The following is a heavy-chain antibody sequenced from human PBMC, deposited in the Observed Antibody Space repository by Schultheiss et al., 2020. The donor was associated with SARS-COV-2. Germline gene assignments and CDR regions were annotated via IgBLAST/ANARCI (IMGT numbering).Heavy chain of an antibody. CDR3: ASHELFGDSTFSGGFDY. V-gene: IGHV4-59*01. Sequence: SETLSLTCTVSGGSISSYYWSWIRQPPGKGLEWIGYIYYSGSTNYNPSLKSRVTISVDTSKNQFSLKLSSVTAADTAVYYCASHELFGDSTFSGGFDYWGQGTLVTVSS. D-gene: IGHD1-26*01. CDR1: GGSISSYY. J-gene: IGHJ4*02. CDR2: IYYSGST.